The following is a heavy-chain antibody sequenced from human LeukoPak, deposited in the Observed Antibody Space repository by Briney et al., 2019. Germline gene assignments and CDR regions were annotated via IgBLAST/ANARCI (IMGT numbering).Heavy chain of an antibody. J-gene: IGHJ4*02. V-gene: IGHV3-23*01. CDR3: AKEYTDILTGYLPPFVY. Sequence: GGSLRLSCAASGFTFSSYAMSWVRQAPGKGLEWVSAISGSGGSTYYADSVKGRFTISRDNSKNTLYLQRKSLRAEDTAVYYCAKEYTDILTGYLPPFVYWGQGTLVTVSS. CDR1: GFTFSSYA. CDR2: ISGSGGST. D-gene: IGHD3-9*01.